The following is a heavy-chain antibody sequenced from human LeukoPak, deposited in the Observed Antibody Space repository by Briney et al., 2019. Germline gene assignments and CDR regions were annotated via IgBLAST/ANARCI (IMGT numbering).Heavy chain of an antibody. J-gene: IGHJ5*02. CDR3: ARDAYDDASES. CDR1: GFTFSGYW. D-gene: IGHD3-3*01. Sequence: SGGPLRLSCAASGFTFSGYWMTWVRQAPGKGLEWVANLRPDGSDKYYADSVKGRFTISRDNAKNSLYLQMNGLRADDTAIYYCARDAYDDASESWGQGTLVTASS. V-gene: IGHV3-7*01. CDR2: LRPDGSDK.